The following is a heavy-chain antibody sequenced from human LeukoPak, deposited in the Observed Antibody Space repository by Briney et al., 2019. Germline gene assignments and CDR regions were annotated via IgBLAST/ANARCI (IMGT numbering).Heavy chain of an antibody. V-gene: IGHV1-69*01. Sequence: ASVKVSCKASGGTFSSYAISWVRQAPGQGLEWMGGIIPIFGTANYAQKFQGRVTITADESTSTAYMELSSLRSEDTAVYYCARAPTVTTSDYYYGMDVWGQGTTVTVSS. CDR2: IIPIFGTA. J-gene: IGHJ6*02. D-gene: IGHD4-17*01. CDR3: ARAPTVTTSDYYYGMDV. CDR1: GGTFSSYA.